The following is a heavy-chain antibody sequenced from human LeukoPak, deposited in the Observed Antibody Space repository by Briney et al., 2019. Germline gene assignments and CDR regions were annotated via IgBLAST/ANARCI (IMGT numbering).Heavy chain of an antibody. Sequence: ASVKVSCKASGYTFTSYYMHWVRQAPGQGLEWMGIINPSGGSTSYAQKFQGRVTMTRDTSTSTVYMELSSLRSDDTAVYYCANGNRCTSPNCLGYYYFYMDVWGKGTTVTVSS. CDR2: INPSGGST. D-gene: IGHD2-8*01. J-gene: IGHJ6*03. V-gene: IGHV1-46*01. CDR3: ANGNRCTSPNCLGYYYFYMDV. CDR1: GYTFTSYY.